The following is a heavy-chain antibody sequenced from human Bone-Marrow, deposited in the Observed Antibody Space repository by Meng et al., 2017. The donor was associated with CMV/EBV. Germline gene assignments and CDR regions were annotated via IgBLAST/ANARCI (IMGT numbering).Heavy chain of an antibody. CDR2: IIPIFGTA. CDR1: GGTFSSYA. J-gene: IGHJ4*02. Sequence: SVKVSCKASGGTFSSYAISWVRQAPGQGLEWMGGIIPIFGTANYAQKFQGRVTITTDESTSTVYMELSSLRSEDTAVYYCARDLKQWLVQGMTIDYWGQGTLVTVSS. CDR3: ARDLKQWLVQGMTIDY. D-gene: IGHD6-19*01. V-gene: IGHV1-69*05.